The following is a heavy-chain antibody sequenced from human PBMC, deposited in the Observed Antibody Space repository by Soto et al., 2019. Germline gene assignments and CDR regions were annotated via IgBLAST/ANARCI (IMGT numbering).Heavy chain of an antibody. CDR1: GFDFEDFA. CDR3: AKALYYYDSSPLDH. CDR2: INSDGTDS. Sequence: GGSLRLSCAAAGFDFEDFAMHWVRQAPGKGLEWVSLINSDGTDSYYMDSVRGRFTISRDNGKNSLYLQMDRLRPEDTAFYFCAKALYYYDSSPLDHWGQGTLVTVSS. J-gene: IGHJ4*02. D-gene: IGHD3-22*01. V-gene: IGHV3-43D*04.